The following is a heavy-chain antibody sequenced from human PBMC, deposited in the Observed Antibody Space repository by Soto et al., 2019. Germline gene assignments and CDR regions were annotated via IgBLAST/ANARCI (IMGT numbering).Heavy chain of an antibody. Sequence: QGQLVQSAPEVRKPGASVKVSCKASGYPFSTYGISWVRQAPGQGLEWMGWISGYNGQTNYAQKFRGRVTFTTDTSATTAYMELRSLRSDDTARYFCAREWRKELWVEGLNAVAVWGQGTTVTVSS. CDR2: ISGYNGQT. V-gene: IGHV1-18*01. CDR1: GYPFSTYG. D-gene: IGHD1-1*01. J-gene: IGHJ6*02. CDR3: AREWRKELWVEGLNAVAV.